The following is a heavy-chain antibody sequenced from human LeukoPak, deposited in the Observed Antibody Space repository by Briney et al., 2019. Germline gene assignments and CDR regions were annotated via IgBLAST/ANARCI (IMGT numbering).Heavy chain of an antibody. CDR3: ARLSVYERSCYRPIDY. CDR1: GFPLSEYW. V-gene: IGHV3-7*04. J-gene: IGHJ4*02. Sequence: PGGSLRLSCAASGFPLSEYWLPWVRQAPWNGREWVANRKQDENEKNYVGSVKGRFTISRDNAKNSLYLQMNSLRVEDTAVYYCARLSVYERSCYRPIDYWGQGTLVTVSS. D-gene: IGHD3-22*01. CDR2: RKQDENEK.